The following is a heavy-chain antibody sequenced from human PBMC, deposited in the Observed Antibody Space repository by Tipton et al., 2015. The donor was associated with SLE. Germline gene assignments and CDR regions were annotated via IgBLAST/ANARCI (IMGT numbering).Heavy chain of an antibody. CDR3: ARGATTKTWFDP. Sequence: GLVKPSETLSLTCTVSGGSISSSSYYWGWIRQPPGKGLEWIGSIYYSGSTYYNPSLKSRVTISVDTSKNQFSLKLSSVTAADTAVYYCARGATTKTWFDPWGQGTLVTVSS. CDR2: IYYSGST. D-gene: IGHD1-26*01. J-gene: IGHJ5*02. CDR1: GGSISSSSYY. V-gene: IGHV4-39*07.